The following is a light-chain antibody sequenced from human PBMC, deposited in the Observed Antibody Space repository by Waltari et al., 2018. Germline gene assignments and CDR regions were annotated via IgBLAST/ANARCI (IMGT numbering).Light chain of an antibody. CDR2: GAS. CDR3: QQYTNWPLT. V-gene: IGKV3-15*01. J-gene: IGKJ4*01. CDR1: QSVRSN. Sequence: EIVMTQSPATLSVSPGERATLSCRASQSVRSNLAWYQQKPGQAPSLLIYGASTRATGIPARFSGSGSGTEFTLTISSLQSEDFAVYYCQQYTNWPLTFGGGTKVEIK.